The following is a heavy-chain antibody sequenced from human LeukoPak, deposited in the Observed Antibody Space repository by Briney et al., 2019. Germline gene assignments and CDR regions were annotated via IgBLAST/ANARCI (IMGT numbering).Heavy chain of an antibody. J-gene: IGHJ4*02. CDR2: INPNTGGT. V-gene: IGHV1-2*02. Sequence: ASLKVSCKASGYTFTGYYIHWVRQAPGQGLEWMGWINPNTGGTNYEQKFQGRVTMTRDTSISTAYMELSSLKSDDTAVYYCARDRPIDYWGQGTLVTVSS. CDR3: ARDRPIDY. CDR1: GYTFTGYY.